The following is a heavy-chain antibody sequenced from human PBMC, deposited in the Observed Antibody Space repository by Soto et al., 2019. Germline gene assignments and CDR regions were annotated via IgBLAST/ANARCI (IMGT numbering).Heavy chain of an antibody. CDR2: TKNKANRYTT. Sequence: EVQLVESGGGLVQPGESLRLSCAASGFTLSDHYMDWVRQAPGKGLEWVGRTKNKANRYTTEYAASVNGRFTISRDDSKNSLYLQMNSLKTEDTAVYYCARWVSGSPDNWGQGTLVTVSS. V-gene: IGHV3-72*01. D-gene: IGHD1-26*01. CDR3: ARWVSGSPDN. CDR1: GFTLSDHY. J-gene: IGHJ4*02.